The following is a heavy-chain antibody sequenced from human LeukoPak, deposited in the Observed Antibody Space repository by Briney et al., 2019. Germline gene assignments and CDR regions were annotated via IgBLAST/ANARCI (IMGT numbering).Heavy chain of an antibody. Sequence: GGSLRLSCAASGFTFSRYSMNWVRQAPGKGLEWVSSISTSSTYIDYADSVKGRFTISRDNARNSLYLQMNSLRAEDTAVYYCARVRAEGHYEAFDIWGQGTRVTVSS. CDR3: ARVRAEGHYEAFDI. V-gene: IGHV3-21*01. CDR1: GFTFSRYS. CDR2: ISTSSTYI. J-gene: IGHJ3*02.